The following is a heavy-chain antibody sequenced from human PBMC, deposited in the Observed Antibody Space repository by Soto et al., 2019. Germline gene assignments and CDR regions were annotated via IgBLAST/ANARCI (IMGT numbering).Heavy chain of an antibody. CDR1: GFTFSSYG. V-gene: IGHV3-30*18. J-gene: IGHJ6*02. CDR2: ISYDGSNK. D-gene: IGHD3-3*01. Sequence: GGSLRLSCAASGFTFSSYGMHWVRQAPGKGLEWVAVISYDGSNKYYADSVKGRFTISRDNSKNTLYLQMNSLRAQDTAVYYCAKDLLRNFCSGYSWPYYYYGMDVWGQGTTVTVSS. CDR3: AKDLLRNFCSGYSWPYYYYGMDV.